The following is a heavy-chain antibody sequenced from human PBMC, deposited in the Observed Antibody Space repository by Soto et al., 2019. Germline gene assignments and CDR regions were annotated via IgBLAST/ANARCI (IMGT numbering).Heavy chain of an antibody. V-gene: IGHV3-21*01. J-gene: IGHJ4*02. D-gene: IGHD6-13*01. Sequence: EVQLVESGGGLVKPGGSLRLSCVASGFTISTYSMNWVRQAPGKGLEWVSSISSGSSYINYSDSLKGRFTISRDKAKNSLFLQMKSLRAEDTAVYYCAGEPRSSWNSYFDDWGQGTLVTVSS. CDR3: AGEPRSSWNSYFDD. CDR2: ISSGSSYI. CDR1: GFTISTYS.